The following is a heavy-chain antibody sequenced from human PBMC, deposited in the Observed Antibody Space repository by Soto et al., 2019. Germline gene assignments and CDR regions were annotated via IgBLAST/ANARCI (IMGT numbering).Heavy chain of an antibody. V-gene: IGHV4-34*01. J-gene: IGHJ4*02. CDR2: SNHVGST. D-gene: IGHD5-18*01. Sequence: QVQLQQWGAGLLKPSETLSLTCAVYGGSFSGYYWSWIRQPPGKGLEWIGESNHVGSTNYNPSLKSRVTMSVDPSKDQVSLRLTSVTAAGTAVYYCARVLIAGVTADWGQGTLVIVSS. CDR3: ARVLIAGVTAD. CDR1: GGSFSGYY.